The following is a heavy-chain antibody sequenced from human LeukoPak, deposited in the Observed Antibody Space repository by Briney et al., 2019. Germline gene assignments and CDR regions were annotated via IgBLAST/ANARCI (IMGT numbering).Heavy chain of an antibody. Sequence: GGSLRLSCAVYGLTFTDAWMSWVRQAPGKGLEWVGRIKSTADGGTPGHAAPVKDRFTISRDDSKNTLFLQMNSLKTEDTAVYYCTRARSYYGMDVWGQGTTVAVSS. J-gene: IGHJ6*02. CDR2: IKSTADGGTP. V-gene: IGHV3-15*01. CDR1: GLTFTDAW. CDR3: TRARSYYGMDV.